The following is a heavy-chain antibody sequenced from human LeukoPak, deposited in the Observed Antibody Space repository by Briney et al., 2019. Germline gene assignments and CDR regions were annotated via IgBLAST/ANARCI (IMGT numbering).Heavy chain of an antibody. CDR2: MNPNSGST. CDR1: VYTFTIYD. J-gene: IGHJ4*02. V-gene: IGHV1-8*03. D-gene: IGHD5-12*01. CDR3: ARGRSTGYPYYFEY. Sequence: GASVTVSYTPSVYTFTIYDINWVRQATGQGRGWTGWMNPNSGSTGYAQKFQGRVTITRNTSLSTAYVELSALTYQDTAVYYCARGRSTGYPYYFEYWGQGTLVTVSS.